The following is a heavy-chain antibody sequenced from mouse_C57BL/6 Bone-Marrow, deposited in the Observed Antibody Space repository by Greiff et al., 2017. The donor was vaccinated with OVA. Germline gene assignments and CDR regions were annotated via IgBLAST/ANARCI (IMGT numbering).Heavy chain of an antibody. CDR3: ARDYGSSYDRYFDV. V-gene: IGHV1-69*01. CDR1: GYTFTSYW. D-gene: IGHD1-1*01. J-gene: IGHJ1*03. Sequence: VQLQQPGAELVMPGASVKLSCKASGYTFTSYWMHWVKQRPGQGLEWIGEIDPSDSYTNYNQKFKGKSTLTVDKSSSTAYMQLSSLTSEDSAVYYCARDYGSSYDRYFDVWGTGTTVTVSS. CDR2: IDPSDSYT.